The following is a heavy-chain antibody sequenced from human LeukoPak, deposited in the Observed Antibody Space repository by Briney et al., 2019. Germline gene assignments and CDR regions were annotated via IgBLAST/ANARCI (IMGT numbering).Heavy chain of an antibody. Sequence: SGGSLRLSCAASGFTFEDYAMYWVRQPPGKGLEWVSGISWNSDSIDYVDSVKGRFTISRDNAKNSLYLQMNSLRNEDTAVYYCATENYWGQGPLVTVSS. CDR2: ISWNSDSI. CDR3: ATENY. D-gene: IGHD1-14*01. J-gene: IGHJ4*02. V-gene: IGHV3-9*01. CDR1: GFTFEDYA.